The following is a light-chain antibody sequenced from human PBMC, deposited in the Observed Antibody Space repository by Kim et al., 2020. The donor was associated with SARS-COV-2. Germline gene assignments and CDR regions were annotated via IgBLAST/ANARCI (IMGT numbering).Light chain of an antibody. Sequence: SASVGDRVTITCQASQDISNYLNWYQQKPGKAPKLLIYDASKLETGVPSRFSGSGSGTDFTFTISILQPEDIATYYCQQYDNLPYTFGQGTKL. J-gene: IGKJ2*01. CDR2: DAS. CDR1: QDISNY. CDR3: QQYDNLPYT. V-gene: IGKV1-33*01.